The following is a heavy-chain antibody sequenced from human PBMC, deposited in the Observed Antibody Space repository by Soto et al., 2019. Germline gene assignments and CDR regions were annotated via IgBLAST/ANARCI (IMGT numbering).Heavy chain of an antibody. V-gene: IGHV4-38-2*02. Sequence: SETLSLTCTVSGYSISSGYYWGWIRQPPGKGLEWIGSIYHSGSTYYNPSLKSRVTISVDTSKNQFSLKLSSVTAADTAVYYCARVPPYDYVFDYWGQGTLVTVSS. J-gene: IGHJ4*02. CDR3: ARVPPYDYVFDY. D-gene: IGHD3-16*01. CDR1: GYSISSGYY. CDR2: IYHSGST.